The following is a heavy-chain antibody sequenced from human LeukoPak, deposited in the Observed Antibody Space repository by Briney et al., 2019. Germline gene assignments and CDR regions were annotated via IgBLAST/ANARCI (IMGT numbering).Heavy chain of an antibody. D-gene: IGHD5-24*01. CDR1: GGSISSGSYY. J-gene: IGHJ6*02. Sequence: SETLSLTCTVSGGSISSGSYYWSWIRQPAGKGLEWIGRIYTSGSTNYNPSLKSRVTISVDTSKNQFSLKLSSVTAADTAVYYCARDQRRDGYNFYYYYGMDVWGQGTTVTVSS. V-gene: IGHV4-61*02. CDR2: IYTSGST. CDR3: ARDQRRDGYNFYYYYGMDV.